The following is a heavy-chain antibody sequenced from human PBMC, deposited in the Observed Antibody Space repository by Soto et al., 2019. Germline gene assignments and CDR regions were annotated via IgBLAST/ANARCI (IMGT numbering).Heavy chain of an antibody. Sequence: QVQLVQSGAEVKKPGASVKVSCKASGYTCTSYGISWVRQAPGQGLEWMGWISAYNGNTNYAQKLQGRVTMTTDTSTSTAYMELRSLRSDDTAVYYCARVVRRVEFESGDAFDIWGQGTMVTVSS. D-gene: IGHD3-10*01. CDR1: GYTCTSYG. V-gene: IGHV1-18*01. CDR2: ISAYNGNT. J-gene: IGHJ3*02. CDR3: ARVVRRVEFESGDAFDI.